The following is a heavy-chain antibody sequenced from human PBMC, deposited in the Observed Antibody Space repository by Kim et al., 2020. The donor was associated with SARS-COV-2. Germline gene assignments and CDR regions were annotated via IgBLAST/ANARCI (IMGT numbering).Heavy chain of an antibody. D-gene: IGHD2-21*02. CDR1: GFTFSSYS. J-gene: IGHJ2*01. CDR3: ARSRGHIVVATGWYFDL. Sequence: GGSLRLSCAASGFTFSSYSMNWVRQAPGKGLEWVSYISSSSSTIYYADSVKGRFTISRDNAKNSLYLQMNSLRDEDTAVYYCARSRGHIVVATGWYFDLWGRGTLVTVSS. CDR2: ISSSSSTI. V-gene: IGHV3-48*02.